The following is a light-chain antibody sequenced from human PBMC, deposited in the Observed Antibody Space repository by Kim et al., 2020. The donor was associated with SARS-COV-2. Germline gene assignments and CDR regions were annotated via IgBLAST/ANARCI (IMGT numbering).Light chain of an antibody. V-gene: IGLV3-19*01. J-gene: IGLJ3*02. Sequence: LGQPVRITCQGDRLRSYYASWYQQKPGQATVLVIYGKNNRPSGIPDRFSGSSSGNTASLTITGAQAEDEADYYCNSRDSSGNHLVFGGGTQLTVL. CDR2: GKN. CDR1: RLRSYY. CDR3: NSRDSSGNHLV.